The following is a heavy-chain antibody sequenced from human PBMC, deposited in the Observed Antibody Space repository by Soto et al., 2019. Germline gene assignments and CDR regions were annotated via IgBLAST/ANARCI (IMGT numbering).Heavy chain of an antibody. CDR2: IGTVGDT. CDR1: GFTFSSYD. Sequence: EVQLVESGGGLVQPGGSLRLSCAASGFTFSSYDMHWVRQATGKGLEWVSAIGTVGDTYYPGSVKGRFTISRENAKNSLYLQMNSLRAEDTAVYYCARERGYSGYVFYYGMDVWGQGTTVTVSS. D-gene: IGHD5-12*01. V-gene: IGHV3-13*01. CDR3: ARERGYSGYVFYYGMDV. J-gene: IGHJ6*02.